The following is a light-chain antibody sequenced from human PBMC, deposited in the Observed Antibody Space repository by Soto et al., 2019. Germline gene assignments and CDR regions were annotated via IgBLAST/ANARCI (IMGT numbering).Light chain of an antibody. CDR2: NAS. V-gene: IGKV3-15*01. CDR1: QSVSSD. CDR3: QQYNIWPRWT. Sequence: EMVMTQSPAALSVSPGERATLSCWASQSVSSDLAWYQQKPGQAPRLLIYNASTRATGIPARFSGSGSGTEFTLTISGLQSEDFAVYYCQQYNIWPRWTCGRGNKGDIK. J-gene: IGKJ1*01.